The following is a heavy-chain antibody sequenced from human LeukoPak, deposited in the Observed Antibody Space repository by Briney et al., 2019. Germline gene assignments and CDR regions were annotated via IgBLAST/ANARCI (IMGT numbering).Heavy chain of an antibody. CDR3: ARDSGCSGGSCYPYYDY. D-gene: IGHD2-15*01. Sequence: GGSLRLSCAASGFTFSSYEMNWVRQAPGKGLEWVSYISSSGSTIYYADSVKGRFTISRGNAKNSLYLQMNSLRAEDTAIYYCARDSGCSGGSCYPYYDYWGQGTLVTVSS. CDR2: ISSSGSTI. J-gene: IGHJ4*02. V-gene: IGHV3-48*03. CDR1: GFTFSSYE.